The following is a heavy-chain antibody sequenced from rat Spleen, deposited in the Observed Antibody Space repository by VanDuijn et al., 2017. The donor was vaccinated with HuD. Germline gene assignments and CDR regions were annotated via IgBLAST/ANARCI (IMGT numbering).Heavy chain of an antibody. CDR2: INYDGGST. CDR1: GFTFSNYG. V-gene: IGHV5-20*01. Sequence: EVKLVESGGGLVQPGNSLTLSCAASGFTFSNYGMAWVRQAPKKGLEWVTYINYDGGSTYYRDSVKGRFTISRDGAKSTLYLQMDSLRSEDTATYYCTTGTFWGQGVMVTVSS. J-gene: IGHJ2*01. CDR3: TTGTF.